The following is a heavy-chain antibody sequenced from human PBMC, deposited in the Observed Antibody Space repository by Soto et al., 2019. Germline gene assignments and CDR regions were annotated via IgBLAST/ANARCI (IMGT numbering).Heavy chain of an antibody. CDR2: ISSSGSTI. Sequence: LRLSCASSGFPFSAFSMNWVRQAPGKGLEWVAYISSSGSTIYYADSVKGRFTISRDNAKISLYLQMDSLRDEDTAVYYCAREGGRHCSPSRCYNAFDIWGQGTTVTVSS. J-gene: IGHJ3*02. V-gene: IGHV3-48*02. D-gene: IGHD2-15*01. CDR3: AREGGRHCSPSRCYNAFDI. CDR1: GFPFSAFS.